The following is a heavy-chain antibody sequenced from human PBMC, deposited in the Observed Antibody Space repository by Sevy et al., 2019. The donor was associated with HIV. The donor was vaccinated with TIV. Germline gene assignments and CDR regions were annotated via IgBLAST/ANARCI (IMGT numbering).Heavy chain of an antibody. CDR1: VSSGSISASNSY. CDR2: VHYRGST. Sequence: SETLSLSCTVSVSSGSISASNSYWGWIRQPPGKGLEWIGSVHYRGSTYYHPSLKSRVTISIHTSRNLFSLELKSVTAADTAFYFCARHDGVNPEYFDSWVRGILVTVSS. V-gene: IGHV4-39*01. CDR3: ARHDGVNPEYFDS. J-gene: IGHJ4*02. D-gene: IGHD4-17*01.